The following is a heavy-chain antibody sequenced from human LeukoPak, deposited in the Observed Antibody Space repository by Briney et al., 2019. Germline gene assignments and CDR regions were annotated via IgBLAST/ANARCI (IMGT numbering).Heavy chain of an antibody. CDR3: ARGVYSSSQYYFDY. J-gene: IGHJ4*02. CDR1: GGSISSYY. CDR2: IYTSGST. Sequence: SETLSLTCNVSGGSISSYYWSWIRQPAGKGLEWIGRIYTSGSTNYNPSLKSRVTMSVDTSKNQFSLKLSSVTAADTAVYYCARGVYSSSQYYFDYWGQGTLVTVSS. D-gene: IGHD6-6*01. V-gene: IGHV4-4*07.